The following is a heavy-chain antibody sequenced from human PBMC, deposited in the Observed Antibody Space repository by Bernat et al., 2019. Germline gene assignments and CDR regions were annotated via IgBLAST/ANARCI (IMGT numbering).Heavy chain of an antibody. J-gene: IGHJ6*03. CDR3: TRDPMTTVTGYYYYYYMDV. CDR1: GFTFGDYA. Sequence: EVQLVESGGGLVQPGRSLRLSCTASGFTFGDYAMSWVRQAPGQGLEWAGWLRSKAYGGTTEYAASVKGRFTISRDDSKSIAYLQMNSLKTEDTAVYYCTRDPMTTVTGYYYYYYMDVWGKGTTVTVSS. V-gene: IGHV3-49*04. CDR2: LRSKAYGGTT. D-gene: IGHD4-17*01.